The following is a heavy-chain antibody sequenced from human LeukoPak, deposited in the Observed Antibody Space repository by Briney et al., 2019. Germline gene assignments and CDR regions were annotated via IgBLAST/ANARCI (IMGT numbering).Heavy chain of an antibody. V-gene: IGHV3-15*01. CDR2: IKSKTDGGTT. CDR3: TTAPGIAVAGTFPRFDY. J-gene: IGHJ4*02. D-gene: IGHD6-19*01. CDR1: GFTFSNAW. Sequence: GGSLRLSCAASGFTFSNAWMSWVRQAPGKGLEWVGRIKSKTDGGTTDYAAPVKGRFTISRDDSKNTLYLQMNSLKTEDTAVYYCTTAPGIAVAGTFPRFDYWGRGTLVTVSS.